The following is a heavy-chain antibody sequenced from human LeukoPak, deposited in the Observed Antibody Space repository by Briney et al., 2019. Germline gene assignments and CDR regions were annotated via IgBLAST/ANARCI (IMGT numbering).Heavy chain of an antibody. Sequence: SETLSPTCAVYGGSFSGYYWSWIRQPPGKGLEWIGEINHSGSTNYNPSLKSRVTISVDTSKNQFSLKLSSVTAADTAVYYCARRDGYNYGHFDSWGQGALVTVSS. CDR3: ARRDGYNYGHFDS. J-gene: IGHJ4*02. D-gene: IGHD5-24*01. CDR2: INHSGST. CDR1: GGSFSGYY. V-gene: IGHV4-34*01.